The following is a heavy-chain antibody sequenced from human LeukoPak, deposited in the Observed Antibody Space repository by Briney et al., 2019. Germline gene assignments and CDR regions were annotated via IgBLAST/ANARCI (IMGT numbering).Heavy chain of an antibody. D-gene: IGHD3-22*01. Sequence: SETLSLTCTVSGGSISSSSYYWGWIRQPPGKGLEWIGSIYYSGSTYYNPSLKSRVTISVDTSKNQFSLKLSSVTAADTAVYYCARDFRYYYDSSGYYYDYWGQETLVTVSS. V-gene: IGHV4-39*07. CDR3: ARDFRYYYDSSGYYYDY. CDR2: IYYSGST. CDR1: GGSISSSSYY. J-gene: IGHJ4*02.